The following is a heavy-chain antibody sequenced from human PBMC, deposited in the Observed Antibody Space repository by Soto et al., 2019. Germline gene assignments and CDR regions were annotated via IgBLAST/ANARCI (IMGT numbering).Heavy chain of an antibody. CDR1: GFTFSSYW. V-gene: IGHV3-7*01. CDR2: IKQDGSEK. Sequence: GGSLRLSCAASGFTFSSYWMSWFRQAPGKGLEWVANIKQDGSEKYYVDSVKGRFTISRDNAKNSLYLQMNSLRAEDTAVYYCARVTYYYDSSGHFDYWGQGTLVTVSS. D-gene: IGHD3-22*01. J-gene: IGHJ4*02. CDR3: ARVTYYYDSSGHFDY.